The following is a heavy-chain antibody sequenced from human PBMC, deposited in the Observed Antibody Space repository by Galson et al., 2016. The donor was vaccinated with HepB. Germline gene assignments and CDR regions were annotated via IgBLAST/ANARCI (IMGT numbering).Heavy chain of an antibody. J-gene: IGHJ4*02. CDR2: IYYSGSS. CDR1: GGSINNYY. V-gene: IGHV4-59*01. D-gene: IGHD6-19*01. CDR3: ARSSSGWTPYFDY. Sequence: ETLSLTCKVSGGSINNYYWSWIRQPPGKGLEWIGYIYYSGSSNYNPSLKSRVTTSVDPSNDQFSLHLTSMTAADTAVYYCARSSSGWTPYFDYWGQGALVTVSS.